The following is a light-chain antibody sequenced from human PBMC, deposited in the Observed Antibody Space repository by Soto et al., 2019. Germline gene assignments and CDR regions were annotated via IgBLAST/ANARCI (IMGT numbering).Light chain of an antibody. J-gene: IGKJ1*01. Sequence: EIVLTQSPVTLSVSPGERDTLSCSASQSVSSKLAWYQLKPGHAPTLLFYGASTGATGIPTRFSGSGSETEFTLSISSLQSEDFAVYYCQQYNNWPGTFGQGTKVDIK. CDR1: QSVSSK. CDR2: GAS. V-gene: IGKV3-15*01. CDR3: QQYNNWPGT.